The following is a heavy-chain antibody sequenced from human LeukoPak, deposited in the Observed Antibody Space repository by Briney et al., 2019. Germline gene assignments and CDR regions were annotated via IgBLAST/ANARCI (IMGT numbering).Heavy chain of an antibody. Sequence: GASVKVSCKASGYTFTSYYMHWVRQAPGQGLEWMGIINPSGGSTSYAQKFQGRVTMTRDTSTSTVYMELSSLRSEDTAVYYCAREVGDSSSWFSRVDYYYMDVWGKGTTVTVSS. CDR1: GYTFTSYY. CDR2: INPSGGST. J-gene: IGHJ6*03. CDR3: AREVGDSSSWFSRVDYYYMDV. V-gene: IGHV1-46*01. D-gene: IGHD6-13*01.